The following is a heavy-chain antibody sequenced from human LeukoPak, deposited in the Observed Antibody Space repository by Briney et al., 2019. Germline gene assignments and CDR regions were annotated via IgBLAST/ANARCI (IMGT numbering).Heavy chain of an antibody. V-gene: IGHV4-34*01. CDR1: GGSFSGYY. CDR3: ASLPDIVVVPAAPDAFDI. Sequence: SETLSLTCAVYGGSFSGYYWSWIRQPPGKGLEWIGEINHSGSTNYNPSLKSRVTISVDTSKNQFSLKLSSVTAADTAVYYCASLPDIVVVPAAPDAFDIWGQGTMVTVSS. CDR2: INHSGST. D-gene: IGHD2-2*01. J-gene: IGHJ3*02.